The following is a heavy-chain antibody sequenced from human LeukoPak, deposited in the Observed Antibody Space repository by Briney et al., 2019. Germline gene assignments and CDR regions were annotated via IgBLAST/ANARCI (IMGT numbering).Heavy chain of an antibody. CDR1: GITFSSYS. D-gene: IGHD3-22*01. Sequence: PGGSLRLSCAASGITFSSYSMNWVRQAPGKGLEWVSSISSSSSYIYYADSVKGRFTISRDNAKNSLYLQMNSLRAEDTAVYYCARSSGYYYNFDYWGQGTLVTVSS. J-gene: IGHJ4*02. CDR3: ARSSGYYYNFDY. CDR2: ISSSSSYI. V-gene: IGHV3-21*01.